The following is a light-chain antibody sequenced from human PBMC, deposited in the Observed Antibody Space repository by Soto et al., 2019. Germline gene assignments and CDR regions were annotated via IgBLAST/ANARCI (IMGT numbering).Light chain of an antibody. CDR1: QSVSSSY. J-gene: IGKJ1*01. Sequence: DIVLTQSPGTLSLSPGGRATLSCRASQSVSSSYLAWYQQRPGQAPRLLIYGASNRATGIPDRFSGSGSGTDVTLTISSLEPEDFAVYYCQQFGGSPTWTFGQGTKVDIK. V-gene: IGKV3-20*01. CDR2: GAS. CDR3: QQFGGSPTWT.